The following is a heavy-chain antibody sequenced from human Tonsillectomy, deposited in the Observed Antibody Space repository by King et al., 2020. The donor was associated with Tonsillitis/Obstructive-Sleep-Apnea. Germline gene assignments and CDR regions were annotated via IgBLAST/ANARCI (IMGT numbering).Heavy chain of an antibody. CDR2: ISDSGGST. J-gene: IGHJ4*02. D-gene: IGHD4-23*01. V-gene: IGHV3-23*04. CDR3: AKLYGGNSGSHFDY. CDR1: GFTFSSYA. Sequence: VQLVQSGGGLVQSGGSLRLSCAASGFTFSSYAMSWVRQAPGKGLEWVSVISDSGGSTYYADSVKDRFTISRDNSKNTLYLQMNSLRAADTAVYYCAKLYGGNSGSHFDYWGQGTLVTVSS.